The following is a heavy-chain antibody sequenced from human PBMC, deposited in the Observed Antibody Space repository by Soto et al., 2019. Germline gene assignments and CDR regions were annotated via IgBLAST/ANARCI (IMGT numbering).Heavy chain of an antibody. J-gene: IGHJ4*02. CDR2: IIPIVGIA. V-gene: IGHV1-69*04. D-gene: IGHD2-2*01. CDR1: GGTFNSYT. Sequence: ASVKVSCKASGGTFNSYTISWVRQAPGQGLEWMGRIIPIVGIANYAQKFQGRVTITADKSTSTAYMELSSLRSEDTAVYYCAREPAAAITPFDSWGQGTLVTVSS. CDR3: AREPAAAITPFDS.